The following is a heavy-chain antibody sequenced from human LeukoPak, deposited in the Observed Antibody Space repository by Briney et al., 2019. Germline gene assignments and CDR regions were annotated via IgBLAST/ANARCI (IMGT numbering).Heavy chain of an antibody. V-gene: IGHV1-46*01. J-gene: IGHJ5*02. Sequence: ASVKVSCKASGYTFTSYYMHWVRQAPGQGLEWMGLINPTGGSTGYAQKFQGRATMTRDMSTSTDYMELSSLRSEDTAIYYCARDNSVGDNAWWFDPWGQGTLVTVSS. CDR3: ARDNSVGDNAWWFDP. CDR2: INPTGGST. CDR1: GYTFTSYY. D-gene: IGHD1-26*01.